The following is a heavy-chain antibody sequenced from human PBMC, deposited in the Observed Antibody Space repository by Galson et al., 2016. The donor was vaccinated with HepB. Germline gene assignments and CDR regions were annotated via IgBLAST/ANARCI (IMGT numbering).Heavy chain of an antibody. D-gene: IGHD6-13*01. CDR1: GYTFTNHW. CDR2: IDPTDSYT. V-gene: IGHV5-10-1*01. J-gene: IGHJ4*02. Sequence: QSGAEVKKPGESLRISCKASGYTFTNHWINWVRQMPGKGLEWMGRIDPTDSYTNYSPSFQGYVTLSADKSISTAYLQWSSLESSDTAMYFCATSRSLAAAGDWGQGTLVTVSS. CDR3: ATSRSLAAAGD.